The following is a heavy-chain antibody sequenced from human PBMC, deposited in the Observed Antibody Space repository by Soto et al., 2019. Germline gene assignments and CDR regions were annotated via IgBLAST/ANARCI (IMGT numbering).Heavy chain of an antibody. D-gene: IGHD3-10*01. CDR1: GYTFTSYA. J-gene: IGHJ6*04. Sequence: GASVKVSCKASGYTFTSYAMHWVRQAPGQRLEWMGWINAGNGNTKYSQKFQGRVTITRDTSASTAYMELSSLRSEDTAVYYCARDQVGTMVRGVIEGMDVWGKGTTVTVSS. CDR3: ARDQVGTMVRGVIEGMDV. CDR2: INAGNGNT. V-gene: IGHV1-3*01.